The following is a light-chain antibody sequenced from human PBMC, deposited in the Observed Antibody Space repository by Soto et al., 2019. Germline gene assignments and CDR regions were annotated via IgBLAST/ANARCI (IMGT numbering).Light chain of an antibody. CDR1: SSDVGGYNF. CDR2: EVT. Sequence: QSALTQPASVSGSPGQSITISCTGTSSDVGGYNFVSWYQQHPGKAPKLMVYEVTNRPSGVSYRFSGSKSGNTASLTISGLQAEDEADYFCSSYTGRGTLIFGGGIKLTVL. J-gene: IGLJ2*01. CDR3: SSYTGRGTLI. V-gene: IGLV2-14*01.